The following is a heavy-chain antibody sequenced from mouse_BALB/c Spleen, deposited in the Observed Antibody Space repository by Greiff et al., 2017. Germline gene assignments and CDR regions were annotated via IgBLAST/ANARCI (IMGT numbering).Heavy chain of an antibody. Sequence: QVQLKQPGAELVMPGASVKMSCKASGYTFTDYWMHWVKQRPGQGLEWIGAIDTSDSYTSYNQKFKGKATLTVDESSSTAYMQLSSLTSDDSAVYYCAYYGSYKGIDYWGQGTLVTVSA. D-gene: IGHD2-1*01. CDR3: AYYGSYKGIDY. CDR1: GYTFTDYW. J-gene: IGHJ3*01. V-gene: IGHV1-69*01. CDR2: IDTSDSYT.